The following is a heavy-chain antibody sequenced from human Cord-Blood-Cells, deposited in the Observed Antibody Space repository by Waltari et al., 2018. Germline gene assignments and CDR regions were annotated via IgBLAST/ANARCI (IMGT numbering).Heavy chain of an antibody. Sequence: QVQLVQSGAEVKKPGASVKVSCKDSGYTFTSYGISWVRQAPGQGLEWMGWISAYKGNTNYAQKLQGRVTMTTDTSTITAYMWLRSLRSDDTAVYYCARVAMVREINWFDPWGQGTLVTVSS. J-gene: IGHJ5*02. CDR3: ARVAMVREINWFDP. D-gene: IGHD3-10*01. V-gene: IGHV1-18*01. CDR1: GYTFTSYG. CDR2: ISAYKGNT.